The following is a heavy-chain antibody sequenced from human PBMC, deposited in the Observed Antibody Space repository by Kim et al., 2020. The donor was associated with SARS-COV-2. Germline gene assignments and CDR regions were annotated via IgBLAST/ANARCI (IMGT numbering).Heavy chain of an antibody. CDR2: IIPIFGTA. CDR1: GGTFSSYA. Sequence: SVKVSCKASGGTFSSYAISWVRQAPGQGLEWMGGIIPIFGTANYAQKFQGRVTITADESTSTAYMELSSLRSEDTAVYYCATTPWEIVVVSKYYFDYWGQGTLVTVSS. D-gene: IGHD3-22*01. V-gene: IGHV1-69*13. CDR3: ATTPWEIVVVSKYYFDY. J-gene: IGHJ4*02.